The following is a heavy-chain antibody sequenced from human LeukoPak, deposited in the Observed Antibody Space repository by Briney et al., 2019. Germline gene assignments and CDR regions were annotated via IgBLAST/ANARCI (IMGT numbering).Heavy chain of an antibody. V-gene: IGHV3-23*01. CDR3: AKEPYDSSGYYYEYYYGMDV. CDR1: GFTFSSYA. D-gene: IGHD3-22*01. J-gene: IGHJ6*02. CDR2: ISGSGGST. Sequence: GGSLRLSCAASGFTFSSYAMSWVRQAPGKGLEWVSAISGSGGSTYYADSGKGRFTISRDNSKNTLYLQMNSLRAEDTAVYYCAKEPYDSSGYYYEYYYGMDVWGQGTTVTVSS.